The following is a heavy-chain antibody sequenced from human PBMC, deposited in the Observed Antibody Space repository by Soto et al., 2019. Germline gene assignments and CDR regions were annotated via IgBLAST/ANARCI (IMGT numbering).Heavy chain of an antibody. D-gene: IGHD3-9*01. CDR3: AKDRGDILTGSAFDAFDI. CDR1: GFAFSSYA. CDR2: ISGSGGST. J-gene: IGHJ3*02. V-gene: IGHV3-23*01. Sequence: GGSLRLSCAASGFAFSSYAMSWVRQAPGKGLEWVSAISGSGGSTYYADSVKGRFTIPRGNSKNTLYLQMNSLRAEDTAVYYCAKDRGDILTGSAFDAFDIWGQGTMVTVSS.